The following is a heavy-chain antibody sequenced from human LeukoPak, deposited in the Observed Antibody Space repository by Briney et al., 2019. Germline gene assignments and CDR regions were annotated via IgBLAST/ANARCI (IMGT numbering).Heavy chain of an antibody. CDR2: IIRSGGST. CDR3: ARGGDNRPPMVRGVISWEADY. D-gene: IGHD3-10*01. Sequence: GASVKVSCKASRYTFTAYYMHWVRQAPGQGLEWMGIIIRSGGSTSYAQKFQGRVTMTRDTSTSTVYMELSSLRSEDTAVYYCARGGDNRPPMVRGVISWEADYWGQGTLVTVSS. J-gene: IGHJ4*02. CDR1: RYTFTAYY. V-gene: IGHV1-46*01.